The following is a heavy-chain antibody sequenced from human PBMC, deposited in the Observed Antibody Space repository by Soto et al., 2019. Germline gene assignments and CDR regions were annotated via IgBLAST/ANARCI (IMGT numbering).Heavy chain of an antibody. J-gene: IGHJ4*02. Sequence: QVQLVQSGAEVKKPGASVKVSCKASGGTFSSYDISWVRQAPGQGLEWMGGIIPSFGTANYAQKFQGRVTITADESTSTAYMELSSLRSEDTAVYYCAREAYYYDSSGYYPYFFDDWGQGTLVTVSS. CDR2: IIPSFGTA. CDR3: AREAYYYDSSGYYPYFFDD. CDR1: GGTFSSYD. V-gene: IGHV1-69*01. D-gene: IGHD3-22*01.